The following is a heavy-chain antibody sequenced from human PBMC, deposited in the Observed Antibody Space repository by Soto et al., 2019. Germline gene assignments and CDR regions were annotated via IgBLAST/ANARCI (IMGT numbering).Heavy chain of an antibody. V-gene: IGHV4-34*01. Sequence: SETLSLTCAVYGGSFSGYYGTWIRQPPGKWLEWIGETSHSRGTNYNPSLKSRVSMSVDGSKNQFSLKLTSVTAADTAVYYCARPRAGGCRSGKRYYFYNGFDFWAKGXRSPST. J-gene: IGHJ6*02. CDR1: GGSFSGYY. D-gene: IGHD3-16*01. CDR3: ARPRAGGCRSGKRYYFYNGFDF. CDR2: TSHSRGT.